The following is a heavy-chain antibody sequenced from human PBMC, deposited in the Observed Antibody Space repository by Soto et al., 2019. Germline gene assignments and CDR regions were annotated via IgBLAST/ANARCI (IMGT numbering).Heavy chain of an antibody. V-gene: IGHV4-59*01. CDR2: ISYSGST. CDR3: AREGVSSSWYNYYAMDV. Sequence: PSETLSLTCTVSGGSISSYYWSWIRQPPGKGLEWIGYISYSGSTNYNPSLKSRVTISVDTSKNQFSLKLSSVTAADTAVYYCAREGVSSSWYNYYAMDVWGQGTTVPVSS. J-gene: IGHJ6*02. CDR1: GGSISSYY. D-gene: IGHD6-13*01.